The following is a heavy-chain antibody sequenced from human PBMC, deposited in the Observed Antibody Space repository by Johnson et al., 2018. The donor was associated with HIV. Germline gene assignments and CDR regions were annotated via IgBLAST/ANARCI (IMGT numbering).Heavy chain of an antibody. V-gene: IGHV3-7*04. CDR3: ARSVGYCSGGSCSPDAFDI. Sequence: EVQLVESGGGLGQPGGSLRLSCAASGFTFDDYGMTWVRQAPGKGLEWVANIKQDGSEKYYVDSVKGRFTISRDNAKNSLYLQMHSLRAEDTAVYYCARSVGYCSGGSCSPDAFDIWGQGTMVTVSS. D-gene: IGHD2-15*01. J-gene: IGHJ3*02. CDR1: GFTFDDYG. CDR2: IKQDGSEK.